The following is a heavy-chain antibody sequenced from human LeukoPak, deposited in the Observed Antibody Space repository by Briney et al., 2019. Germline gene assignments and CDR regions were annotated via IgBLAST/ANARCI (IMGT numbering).Heavy chain of an antibody. J-gene: IGHJ5*02. V-gene: IGHV4-4*07. Sequence: SETLSLTCTVSGGSISSFFWTWIRQPPGRGLEWVAQTFAGGIPIYSLSLKSRVTMSLDTSKNLLSLQVKSVTAADTAVYYCARSYCGGNCYRNWFDPWGQGTLVTVYS. CDR2: TFAGGIP. CDR1: GGSISSFF. D-gene: IGHD2-21*02. CDR3: ARSYCGGNCYRNWFDP.